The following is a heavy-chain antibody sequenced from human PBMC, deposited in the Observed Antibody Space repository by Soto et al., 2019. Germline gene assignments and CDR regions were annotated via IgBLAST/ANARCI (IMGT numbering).Heavy chain of an antibody. CDR3: ASHPRRQWLDFGY. D-gene: IGHD6-19*01. J-gene: IGHJ4*02. V-gene: IGHV1-69*13. CDR2: IIPIFGTA. CDR1: GGTFSSYA. Sequence: ASVKVSCKASGGTFSSYAISWVRQAPGQGLEWMGGIIPIFGTANYAQKFQGRVTITADESTSTAYMELSSLRSEDTAVYYCASHPRRQWLDFGYWGQGTLVTVSS.